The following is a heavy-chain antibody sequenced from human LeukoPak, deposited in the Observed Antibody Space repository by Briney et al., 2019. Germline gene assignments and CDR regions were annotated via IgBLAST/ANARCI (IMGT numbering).Heavy chain of an antibody. CDR1: GGTFSSYA. D-gene: IGHD2-15*01. J-gene: IGHJ5*02. Sequence: ASVKVSCQASGGTFSSYAISGVRQARGKGVDWMGRMFHICGIANYVQKFQGRVTIPADKSTSTAYMELSSLRSEDTAVYYCARARYCSGGSCYRVNWFDPWGQGTLVTVSS. CDR2: MFHICGIA. CDR3: ARARYCSGGSCYRVNWFDP. V-gene: IGHV1-69*04.